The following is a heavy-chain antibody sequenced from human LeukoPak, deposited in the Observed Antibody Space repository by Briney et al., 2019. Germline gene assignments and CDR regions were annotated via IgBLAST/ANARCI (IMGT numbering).Heavy chain of an antibody. CDR3: VGDILTGPFDY. D-gene: IGHD3-9*01. CDR2: ILSDASNK. Sequence: TGGPLRLSCAASDFTFYAYGMHWVRQAPGKGLEWVAFILSDASNKFYADSMEGRFTVSRDNSKNTLFLQMNSLRAEDTAVYYCVGDILTGPFDYWGQGTLVTVSS. V-gene: IGHV3-30*02. CDR1: DFTFYAYG. J-gene: IGHJ4*02.